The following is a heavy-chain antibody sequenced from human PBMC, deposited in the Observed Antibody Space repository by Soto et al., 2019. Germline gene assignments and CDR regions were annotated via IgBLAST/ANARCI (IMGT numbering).Heavy chain of an antibody. CDR1: GFTFTNYP. CDR3: AKRMRCSGGSCSTSFFFDF. D-gene: IGHD2-15*01. J-gene: IGHJ4*02. V-gene: IGHV3-23*01. CDR2: ITTTGAT. Sequence: EVQLLESGGGLVQPGGSLRLSCAASGFTFTNYPMSWVRQSPERGLEWVSSITTTGATFYADSLKGRFNISRDNSKNTLWLQMISLTAEDTAVYYCAKRMRCSGGSCSTSFFFDFWGQGTQVTVSS.